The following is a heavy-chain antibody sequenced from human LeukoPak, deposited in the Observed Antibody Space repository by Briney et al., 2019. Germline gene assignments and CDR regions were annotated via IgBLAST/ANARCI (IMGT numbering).Heavy chain of an antibody. J-gene: IGHJ6*02. CDR1: GFTFTNAW. Sequence: PGGSLRLSCVASGFTFTNAWMTWVRQSPGMGLEWVGRIKSKTNGGTSDYAAPVKGRFTISRDDSKNTLYLQMNSLRVEDTAPYYCAKSVAIYFYYGLDVWGQGTTVTVSS. D-gene: IGHD3-3*01. CDR3: AKSVAIYFYYGLDV. CDR2: IKSKTNGGTS. V-gene: IGHV3-15*07.